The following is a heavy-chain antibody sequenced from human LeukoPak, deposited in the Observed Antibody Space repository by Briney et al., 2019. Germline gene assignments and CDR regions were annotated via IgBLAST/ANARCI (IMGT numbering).Heavy chain of an antibody. J-gene: IGHJ4*02. D-gene: IGHD1-20*01. CDR2: ISGSGGST. CDR1: GFTFSSYS. Sequence: PGGSLRLSCEASGFTFSSYSMSWVRQAPGKGLEWVSAISGSGGSTYYADSVKGRFTISRDNSKNTLYLQMNSLRAEDTAVYYCAKVSGITGTSFDCWGQGTLVTVSS. V-gene: IGHV3-23*01. CDR3: AKVSGITGTSFDC.